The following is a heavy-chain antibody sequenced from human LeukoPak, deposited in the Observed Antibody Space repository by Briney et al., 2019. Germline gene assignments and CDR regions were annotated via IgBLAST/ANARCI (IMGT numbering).Heavy chain of an antibody. CDR1: GYIFTSYW. V-gene: IGHV5-51*01. CDR3: ARQECDSSDYYPYYFDN. D-gene: IGHD3-22*01. Sequence: GESLKISCKGSGYIFTSYWIGWVRQMPGKGLEWMGIIYPGDSDTRYSPSFQGQVTISADKSISTAYLQWSSLKASDTAMYYCARQECDSSDYYPYYFDNWGEGTLVIVSS. J-gene: IGHJ4*02. CDR2: IYPGDSDT.